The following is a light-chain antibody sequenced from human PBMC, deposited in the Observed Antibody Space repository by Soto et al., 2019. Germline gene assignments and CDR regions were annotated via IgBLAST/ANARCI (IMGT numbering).Light chain of an antibody. J-gene: IGKJ4*01. CDR3: QQLNSYPLT. V-gene: IGKV1-9*01. CDR1: QGISSY. Sequence: DIQWTQSPSFLSASVGNRVTITCRASQGISSYLPWYQQKPGKAPKLLIHAASTLQSGVPSRFSGSGSGTDFTLTISSLQPEDFATYYCQQLNSYPLTFGGGTKLDIK. CDR2: AAS.